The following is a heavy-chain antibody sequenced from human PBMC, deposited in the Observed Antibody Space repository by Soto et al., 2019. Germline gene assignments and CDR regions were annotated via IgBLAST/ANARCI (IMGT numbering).Heavy chain of an antibody. CDR1: GFTFDDHT. J-gene: IGHJ4*02. V-gene: IGHV3-9*01. CDR2: ISWDSGSI. CDR3: AKLARGGSSWSDY. Sequence: EVQLVESGGGLVQPGRSLRLSCAASGFTFDDHTMHWVRQAPGKGREWVSGISWDSGSISYADSVKGRFTISRDNAKNSLYLQMNSLKTEDTALYYCAKLARGGSSWSDYWGQGTLVTVSS. D-gene: IGHD6-13*01.